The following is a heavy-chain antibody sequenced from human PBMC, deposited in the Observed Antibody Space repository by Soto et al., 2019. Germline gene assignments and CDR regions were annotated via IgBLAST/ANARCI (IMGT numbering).Heavy chain of an antibody. CDR2: INPDNANT. CDR1: GYTFTNHP. V-gene: IGHV1-3*01. CDR3: AREPVAGAGGWWDWLDP. Sequence: QVQLVQSGAEVKKPGASVKLSCKASGYTFTNHPVHWVRQAPGERLEWMGGINPDNANTKYTQNFQARVTITRDTTTSPVYMDLTSLRFEDTGVYYCAREPVAGAGGWWDWLDPWGQGTLVTVSS. D-gene: IGHD6-19*01. J-gene: IGHJ5*02.